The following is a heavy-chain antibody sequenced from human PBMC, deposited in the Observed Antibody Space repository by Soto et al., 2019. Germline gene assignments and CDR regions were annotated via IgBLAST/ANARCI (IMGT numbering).Heavy chain of an antibody. D-gene: IGHD2-15*01. CDR2: IYYSGST. Sequence: PSETLSLTCTIAGGSISSYYWSWIRQPPGKGLEWIGYIYYSGSTNYNPSLKSRVTISVDTSENQFSLTLTSVTAADTAVYYCARQCRGVTCHWFVPWGQGTLLTVS. CDR1: GGSISSYY. CDR3: ARQCRGVTCHWFVP. J-gene: IGHJ5*02. V-gene: IGHV4-59*08.